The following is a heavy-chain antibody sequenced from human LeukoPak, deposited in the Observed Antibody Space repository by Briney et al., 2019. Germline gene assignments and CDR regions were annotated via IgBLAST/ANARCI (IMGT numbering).Heavy chain of an antibody. J-gene: IGHJ3*02. CDR1: GYTFTSYG. Sequence: ASVKVCCKASGYTFTSYGISWVRQAPGQGLEWMGWISAYNGNTNYAQKLQGRVTMTTDTSTSPAYMELRSLRSDDTAVYYCATFRGSYLSSPSLTHAFDIWGQGTMVTVSS. CDR3: ATFRGSYLSSPSLTHAFDI. CDR2: ISAYNGNT. D-gene: IGHD1-26*01. V-gene: IGHV1-18*01.